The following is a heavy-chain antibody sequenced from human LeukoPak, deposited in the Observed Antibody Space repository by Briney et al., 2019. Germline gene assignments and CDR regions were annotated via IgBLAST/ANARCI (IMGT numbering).Heavy chain of an antibody. Sequence: SVKVSCKASGGTFSSYAISWVRQAPGQGLEWMGGIIPIFGTANYAQKFQGRVTITTDESTSTAYMELSSLRSEDTAVYYRHLVPAAMGDDDYWGQGTLVTVSS. D-gene: IGHD2-2*01. CDR3: HLVPAAMGDDDY. CDR1: GGTFSSYA. CDR2: IIPIFGTA. V-gene: IGHV1-69*05. J-gene: IGHJ4*02.